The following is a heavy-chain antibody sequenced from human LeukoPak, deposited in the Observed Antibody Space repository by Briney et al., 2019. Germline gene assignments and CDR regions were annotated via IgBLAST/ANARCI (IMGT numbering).Heavy chain of an antibody. CDR1: GYTFTGYY. CDR2: INPNSGGT. Sequence: ASVKVSCKSSGYTFTGYYIHWVRQAPGQGLEWMGWINPNSGGTNYAQKFQGRVTMTRDTSISTAYMELSRLRSDDTAVYYCARERFYSSGSKSNRVDYWGQGTLVTVSS. D-gene: IGHD6-19*01. V-gene: IGHV1-2*02. CDR3: ARERFYSSGSKSNRVDY. J-gene: IGHJ4*02.